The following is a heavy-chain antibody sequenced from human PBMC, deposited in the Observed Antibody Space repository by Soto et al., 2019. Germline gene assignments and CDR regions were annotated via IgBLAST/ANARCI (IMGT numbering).Heavy chain of an antibody. CDR2: ISAYNGNT. J-gene: IGHJ4*02. CDR1: GYTFTSYG. CDR3: ARSPYDSSGPYYFDY. D-gene: IGHD3-22*01. Sequence: GASVKVSCKASGYTFTSYGISWVRQAPGQGLEWMGWISAYNGNTNYAQKLQGRVTMTTDTSTSTAYMELRSLRSDDTAVYYCARSPYDSSGPYYFDYWGQGTLVTVSS. V-gene: IGHV1-18*04.